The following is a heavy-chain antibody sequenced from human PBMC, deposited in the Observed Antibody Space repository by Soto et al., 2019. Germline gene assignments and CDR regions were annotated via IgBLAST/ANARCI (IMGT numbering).Heavy chain of an antibody. J-gene: IGHJ6*02. V-gene: IGHV4-59*01. CDR3: ARDRGGSYYYYAMDV. CDR2: IYYSGST. Sequence: SETLSLTCTVSGGSISSYYWSWIRQPPGKGLEWIGNIYYSGSTNYNPPLKSRVTISVDTSKNQFSLKLSSVTAADTAVYYCARDRGGSYYYYAMDVWGQGTTVTVSS. D-gene: IGHD3-10*01. CDR1: GGSISSYY.